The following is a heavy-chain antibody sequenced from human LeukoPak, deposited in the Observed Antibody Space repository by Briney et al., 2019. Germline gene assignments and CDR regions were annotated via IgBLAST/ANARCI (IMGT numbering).Heavy chain of an antibody. CDR1: GYTFTSYD. D-gene: IGHD2-2*02. Sequence: ASVKVSCKASGYTFTSYDINWVRRAPGQGLEWMGWISAYNGNTNYAQKLQGRVTMTTDTSTSTAYMELRSLRSDDTAVYYCARVRCSSTSCYSSGDYWGQGTLVTVSS. V-gene: IGHV1-18*01. J-gene: IGHJ4*02. CDR3: ARVRCSSTSCYSSGDY. CDR2: ISAYNGNT.